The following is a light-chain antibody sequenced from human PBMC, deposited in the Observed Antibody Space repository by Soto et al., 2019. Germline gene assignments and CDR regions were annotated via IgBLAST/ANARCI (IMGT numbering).Light chain of an antibody. CDR1: NIGTKS. V-gene: IGLV3-21*02. CDR2: DDT. CDR3: QVWDSSSDHYV. Sequence: SYELTQPPSVSVAPGQTARIPCGRSNIGTKSVHWYQQKPGQAPLLVVYDDTDRPSGIPERFSGSNSGNTATLTISRVEAGDEADYYCQVWDSSSDHYVFGSGTKVTVL. J-gene: IGLJ1*01.